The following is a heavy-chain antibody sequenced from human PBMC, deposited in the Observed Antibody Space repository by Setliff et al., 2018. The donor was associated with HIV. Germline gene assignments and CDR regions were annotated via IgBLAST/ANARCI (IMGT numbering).Heavy chain of an antibody. CDR1: GYSFTTYW. CDR3: ARRRSFDWDGMDV. V-gene: IGHV5-51*01. D-gene: IGHD3-9*01. J-gene: IGHJ6*02. Sequence: GASLKISCKALGYSFTTYWIGWVRQMPGKGLEWMGLVHPGASDATYSPSVQGQVTISADKSISTSYLQWSSLKAPDTAIYYCARRRSFDWDGMDVWGQGTTVTVSS. CDR2: VHPGASDA.